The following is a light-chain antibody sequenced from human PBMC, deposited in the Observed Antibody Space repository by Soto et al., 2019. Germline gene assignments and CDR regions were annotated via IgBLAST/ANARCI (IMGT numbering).Light chain of an antibody. J-gene: IGKJ1*01. V-gene: IGKV3-15*01. CDR3: QQYNKWPLT. CDR2: GAS. CDR1: QSVSSN. Sequence: EIVMTQSPPTLSVSPGERATLSCRASQSVSSNLAWYQQKPGQAPRLLIYGASTRATGIPARFSGSGSGTEFTLTISSLQSEDFTVYYCQQYNKWPLTFGQGTKV.